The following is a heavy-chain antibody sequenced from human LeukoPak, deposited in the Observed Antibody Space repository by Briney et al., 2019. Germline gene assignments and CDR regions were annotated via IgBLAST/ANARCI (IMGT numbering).Heavy chain of an antibody. D-gene: IGHD5-18*01. J-gene: IGHJ4*02. Sequence: GASVKVSCKASGYTFTSYYMHWVRQAPGQGLEWMGWINPNSGRTNYPQHFQGSVTMTRDTSISTAYMELSRLRSDHTAVYYCASDYGYGDYWGQGTLVTVSS. CDR1: GYTFTSYY. CDR3: ASDYGYGDY. CDR2: INPNSGRT. V-gene: IGHV1-2*02.